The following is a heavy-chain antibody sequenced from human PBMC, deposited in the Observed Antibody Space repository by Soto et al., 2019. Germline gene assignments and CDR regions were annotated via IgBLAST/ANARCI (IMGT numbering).Heavy chain of an antibody. CDR2: INPNSGGT. CDR1: GYIFTGYY. D-gene: IGHD5-18*01. CDR3: ARGGALGYSYGTLYYFDC. Sequence: GASVKVSCKASGYIFTGYYIHWVRQAPGQGLEWMGWINPNSGGTNYAQKFQGWVTMTRDTSISTAYMELSRLRSDDTAVYYCARGGALGYSYGTLYYFDCWGQGTLVTVSS. V-gene: IGHV1-2*04. J-gene: IGHJ4*02.